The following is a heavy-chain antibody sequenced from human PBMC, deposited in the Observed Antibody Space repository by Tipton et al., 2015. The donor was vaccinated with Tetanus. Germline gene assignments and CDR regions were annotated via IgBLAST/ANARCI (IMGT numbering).Heavy chain of an antibody. Sequence: SLRLSCAASGFTFSTYTLNWVRQTPGKGPEWVSSISGTGNIVKDADSVRGRFTISRDNAKNSLFLQMNSLRVDDTAIYFCATTGRERWLPMIFDSWGRGTLVTVSS. J-gene: IGHJ4*01. CDR3: ATTGRERWLPMIFDS. CDR2: ISGTGNIV. V-gene: IGHV3-21*01. CDR1: GFTFSTYT. D-gene: IGHD5-24*01.